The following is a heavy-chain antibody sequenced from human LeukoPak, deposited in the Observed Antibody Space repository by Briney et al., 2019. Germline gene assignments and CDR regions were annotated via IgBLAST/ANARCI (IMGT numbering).Heavy chain of an antibody. Sequence: SVKVSCKASGGTFSSYAISWVRQAPGQGLEWMGGIIPIFGTANYAQKFQGRVTITADESTSTAYMELSSLRSEDTAVYYCARSRYCSSTSCYRGPYYYYYMDVWGKGTTVTVSS. D-gene: IGHD2-2*02. CDR1: GGTFSSYA. V-gene: IGHV1-69*13. CDR3: ARSRYCSSTSCYRGPYYYYYMDV. CDR2: IIPIFGTA. J-gene: IGHJ6*03.